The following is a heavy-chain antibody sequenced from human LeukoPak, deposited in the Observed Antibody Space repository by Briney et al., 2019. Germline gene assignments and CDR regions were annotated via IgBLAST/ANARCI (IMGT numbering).Heavy chain of an antibody. CDR2: ISSSSSTI. CDR1: GFTFSSYS. CDR3: ARWDYGSGSYSHYYYYGMDV. D-gene: IGHD3-10*01. V-gene: IGHV3-48*04. Sequence: SGGSLRLSCAASGFTFSSYSMNWVRQAPGKGLEWVSYISSSSSTIYYADSVKGRFTISRDNAKNSLYLQMNSLRAEDTAVYYCARWDYGSGSYSHYYYYGMDVWGQGTTVTVSS. J-gene: IGHJ6*02.